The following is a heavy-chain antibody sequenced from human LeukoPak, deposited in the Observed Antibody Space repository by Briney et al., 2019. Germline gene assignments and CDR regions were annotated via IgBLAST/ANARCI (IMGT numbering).Heavy chain of an antibody. CDR1: GYSFTSYW. V-gene: IGHV5-51*01. CDR3: AKVQYQLLSPFDS. Sequence: GESLKISCKGSGYSFTSYWIGWVRQMPGKGLEWMGIIYPGDSDTRYSPSFQGQVTISADKSISTVYLQWSSLKASDTAIYYCAKVQYQLLSPFDSWGQGTLVTVSS. CDR2: IYPGDSDT. J-gene: IGHJ4*02. D-gene: IGHD2-2*01.